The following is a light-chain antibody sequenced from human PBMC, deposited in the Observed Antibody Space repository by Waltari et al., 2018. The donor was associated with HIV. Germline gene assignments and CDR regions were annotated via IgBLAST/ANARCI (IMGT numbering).Light chain of an antibody. CDR2: AAS. J-gene: IGKJ1*01. CDR1: QSIGNY. CDR3: QQSSLTPRTPRT. V-gene: IGKV1-39*01. Sequence: IQMTQSPSSLSASLGDRVTITCRASQSIGNYVNWYQQKPGKAPNLLIYAASRLQRGVPSRFSGSGSGTDFTLINSDLQPEDYATYYCQQSSLTPRTPRTFGQGTKVEV.